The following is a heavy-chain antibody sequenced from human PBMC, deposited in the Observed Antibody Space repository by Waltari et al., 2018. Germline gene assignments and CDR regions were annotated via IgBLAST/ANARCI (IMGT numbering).Heavy chain of an antibody. V-gene: IGHV1-58*02. J-gene: IGHJ3*02. D-gene: IGHD3-16*02. Sequence: QMQLVQSGPEVKKPGTSVKVSCKASGFTFTSSAMQWVRQARGQRLEWIGWIGVGSGNKNYAQKFQERVTITSDMSTSTAYMELSSLRSEDTAVYYCAAVPAYYDYVWGSYRRDSGDYAFDIWGKGTMVTVSS. CDR1: GFTFTSSA. CDR3: AAVPAYYDYVWGSYRRDSGDYAFDI. CDR2: IGVGSGNK.